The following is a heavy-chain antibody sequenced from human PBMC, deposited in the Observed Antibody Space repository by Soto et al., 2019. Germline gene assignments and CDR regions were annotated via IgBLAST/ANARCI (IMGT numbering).Heavy chain of an antibody. Sequence: EVQLLESGGGLVQPGGSLRLSCAASGFTFSSYAISWVRQAPGKGLGWVSAVSGSGGTTYYADSVKGRFTISRDNAKNTLYLQMNSLRAEDTAVYYCAKSDGGFDYCGQGTLVTVSS. CDR3: AKSDGGFDY. CDR1: GFTFSSYA. V-gene: IGHV3-23*01. CDR2: VSGSGGTT. J-gene: IGHJ4*02. D-gene: IGHD2-21*02.